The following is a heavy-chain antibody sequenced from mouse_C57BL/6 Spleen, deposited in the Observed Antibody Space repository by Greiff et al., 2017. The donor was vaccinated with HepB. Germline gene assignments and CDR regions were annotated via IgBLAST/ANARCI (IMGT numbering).Heavy chain of an antibody. V-gene: IGHV1-52*01. CDR2: IDPSDSET. J-gene: IGHJ4*01. CDR3: ARPGSSYEAMDY. CDR1: GYTFTSYW. D-gene: IGHD1-1*01. Sequence: QVQLKQPGAELVRPGSSVKLSCKASGYTFTSYWMHWVKQRPIQGLEWIGNIDPSDSETHYNQKFKDKATLTVDKSSSTAYMQLSSLTSEDSAVYYCARPGSSYEAMDYWGQGTSVTVSS.